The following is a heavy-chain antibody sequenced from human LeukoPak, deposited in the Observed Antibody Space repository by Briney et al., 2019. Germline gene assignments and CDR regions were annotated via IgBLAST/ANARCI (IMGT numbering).Heavy chain of an antibody. J-gene: IGHJ5*02. D-gene: IGHD4-11*01. CDR1: GGSISRSNHY. V-gene: IGHV4-39*07. CDR2: IFHTGRT. CDR3: ARDRGDYGNFVWYDP. Sequence: SETLSLTCTVSGGSISRSNHYWGWIRQPPGKGPEWVGSIFHTGRTYYNVSLNSRLTISVDTSKNQFSLKMTSVTAADTAVYFCARDRGDYGNFVWYDPWGQGILVTVSS.